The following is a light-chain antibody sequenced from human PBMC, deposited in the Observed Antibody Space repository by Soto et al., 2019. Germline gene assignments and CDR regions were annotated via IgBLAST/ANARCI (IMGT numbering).Light chain of an antibody. Sequence: QSALTQPASVSGSPGQSITISCTGTSSDIGDYNYVSWYQQHPGQAPKLMIYDVGNRPSGISIRFSGSKSGNTASLTISGLQAEDEADYYCCSYTSSSTVFGGGTKLTVL. CDR2: DVG. J-gene: IGLJ2*01. CDR3: CSYTSSSTV. CDR1: SSDIGDYNY. V-gene: IGLV2-14*01.